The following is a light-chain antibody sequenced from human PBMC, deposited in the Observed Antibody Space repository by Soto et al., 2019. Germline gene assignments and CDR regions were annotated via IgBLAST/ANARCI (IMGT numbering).Light chain of an antibody. Sequence: DIQMTQSPSTLSASVGDRVTITCRASQGILSWLAWYQQKPGKVPNLLIYKASYLESGVPSRFSGSASGTYFTLTISSLQPEDFATYYCQQASSFPLTFGQGTRLEI. CDR3: QQASSFPLT. CDR1: QGILSW. CDR2: KAS. V-gene: IGKV1-5*03. J-gene: IGKJ5*01.